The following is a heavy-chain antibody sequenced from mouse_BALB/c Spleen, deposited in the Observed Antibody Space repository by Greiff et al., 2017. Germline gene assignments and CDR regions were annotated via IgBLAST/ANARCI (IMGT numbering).Heavy chain of an antibody. CDR2: ISSGSSTI. D-gene: IGHD1-1*02. Sequence: EVQLVESGGGLVQPGGSRKLSCAASGFTFSSFGMHWVRQAPEKGLEWVAYISSGSSTIYYADTVKGRFTISRDNPKNTLFLQMTSLRSEDTAMYYCARDYHGYFDYWGQGTTRTVSS. CDR3: ARDYHGYFDY. V-gene: IGHV5-17*02. CDR1: GFTFSSFG. J-gene: IGHJ2*01.